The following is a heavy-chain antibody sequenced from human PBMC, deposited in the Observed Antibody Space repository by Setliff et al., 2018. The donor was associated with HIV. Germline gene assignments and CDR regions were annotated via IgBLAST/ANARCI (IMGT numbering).Heavy chain of an antibody. CDR2: IDPSDSYT. D-gene: IGHD5-18*01. J-gene: IGHJ5*02. V-gene: IGHV5-10-1*01. Sequence: PGESLKISCKGSGYSFTSYWINWVRQMPGKGLEWMGRIDPSDSYTNYNPSFQGHVTISADKSISAAYLQWSSLKASDSAMYYCARGGTAMVNGPWGQGTLVTVSS. CDR1: GYSFTSYW. CDR3: ARGGTAMVNGP.